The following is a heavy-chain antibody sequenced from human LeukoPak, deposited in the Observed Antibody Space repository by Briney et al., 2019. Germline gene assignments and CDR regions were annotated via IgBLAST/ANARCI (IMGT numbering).Heavy chain of an antibody. J-gene: IGHJ6*02. D-gene: IGHD3-10*01. V-gene: IGHV4-59*08. Sequence: PSETLSLTCTVSGGSISSYYWSWIRQPPGKGLEWIGYIYYSGSTNYNPSLKSRVTISVDTSKNQFSLKLSSVTAADTAVYYCARSMVRGVIMGYYYYGMDVWGQGTTVTVSS. CDR1: GGSISSYY. CDR2: IYYSGST. CDR3: ARSMVRGVIMGYYYYGMDV.